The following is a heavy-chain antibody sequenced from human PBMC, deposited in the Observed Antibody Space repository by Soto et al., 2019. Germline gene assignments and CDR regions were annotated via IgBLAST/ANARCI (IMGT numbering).Heavy chain of an antibody. Sequence: SEALSRTCAVYGGSFSGYYWSWIRQPPGKGLEWIGEINHSGSTNYNPSLKSRVTISVDTSKNQFSLKLSSVTAADTAVYYCASNFVVAKGMDVWGQGTTVTVSS. CDR2: INHSGST. CDR1: GGSFSGYY. V-gene: IGHV4-34*01. J-gene: IGHJ6*02. D-gene: IGHD2-15*01. CDR3: ASNFVVAKGMDV.